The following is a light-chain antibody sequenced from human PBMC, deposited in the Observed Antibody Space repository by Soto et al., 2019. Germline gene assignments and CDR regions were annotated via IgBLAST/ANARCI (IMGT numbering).Light chain of an antibody. J-gene: IGKJ5*01. CDR2: GAS. Sequence: EIVITQSPGTLSLSPGERATISCRASQVIGSRYLAWYHQKSGQAPRLLIYGASSRATGIPDRFSGSGSGTDFTLTISRLXPEDFGVYYCQQFGSSIPHTFGQGTRLETK. V-gene: IGKV3-20*01. CDR3: QQFGSSIPHT. CDR1: QVIGSRY.